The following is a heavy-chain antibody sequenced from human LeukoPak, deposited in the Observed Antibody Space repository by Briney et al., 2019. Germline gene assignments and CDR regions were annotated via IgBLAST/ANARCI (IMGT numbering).Heavy chain of an antibody. CDR2: ISGSDGNT. D-gene: IGHD5-24*01. V-gene: IGHV3-23*01. CDR3: ARGSARLDSRYGYPDY. J-gene: IGHJ4*02. Sequence: GGSLRLSCAASGFTFSSYSMNWVRQAPGKGLEWVSAISGSDGNTYYADSVKGRFTISRDNSKNTLYLQMNSLRAEDTAVYYCARGSARLDSRYGYPDYWGQGTLVTVSS. CDR1: GFTFSSYS.